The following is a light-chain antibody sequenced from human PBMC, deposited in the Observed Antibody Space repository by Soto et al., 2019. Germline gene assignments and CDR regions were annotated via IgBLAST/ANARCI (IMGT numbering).Light chain of an antibody. CDR3: SSYQFSTPLRV. CDR1: SSDVGGYNY. J-gene: IGLJ3*02. V-gene: IGLV2-14*01. Sequence: QSALTQPASVSGSPGQSITISCAGTSSDVGGYNYVSWFQQHPGEAPKLIIFEVTHRPSGISTRFSGSKSGNTASLTISDLQAEDGALYYCSSYQFSTPLRVFGGGTKLTVL. CDR2: EVT.